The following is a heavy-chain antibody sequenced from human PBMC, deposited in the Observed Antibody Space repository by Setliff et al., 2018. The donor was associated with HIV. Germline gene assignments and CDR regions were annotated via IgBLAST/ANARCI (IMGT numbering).Heavy chain of an antibody. V-gene: IGHV4-34*01. J-gene: IGHJ4*02. CDR2: INHIGST. Sequence: PSETLSLTCAVYGGSFSGYYWSWIRQPPGKGLEWIGEINHIGSTNYNPSLKSRVTMSVDTSKNQFSLKLSSVTAADTAVYFCARGRGSSSSWPIDYWGQGTLVTVSS. CDR3: ARGRGSSSSWPIDY. D-gene: IGHD6-13*01. CDR1: GGSFSGYY.